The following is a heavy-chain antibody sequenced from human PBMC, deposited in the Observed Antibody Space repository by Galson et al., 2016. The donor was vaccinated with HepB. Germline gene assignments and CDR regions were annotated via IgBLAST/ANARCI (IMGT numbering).Heavy chain of an antibody. CDR1: GYNFTNVW. CDR2: IDPTGSYI. J-gene: IGHJ4*02. D-gene: IGHD3-10*01. V-gene: IGHV5-10-1*01. CDR3: ARHGEEGN. Sequence: QSGAEVKKPGESLKISCKGSGYNFTNVWIAWVRQMPGKGLEWMGRIDPTGSYINYSPSFQGHVTISADNSISTAYVQWSSLKASDTAMYYCARHGEEGNWGQGTLVTVSS.